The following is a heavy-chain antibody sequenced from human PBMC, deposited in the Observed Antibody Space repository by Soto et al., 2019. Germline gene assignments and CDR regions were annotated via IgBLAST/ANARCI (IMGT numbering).Heavy chain of an antibody. CDR3: AKGLSVIQEWIIDGH. Sequence: QVQLVESGGGVVQPGRSLRLSCAVSGFTLSSYGIHWVRQAPGKGLEWVAFMSYDGNKKYYADSVKGRFTISRDNSKNTLYLHMDSLRADDTAMYYCAKGLSVIQEWIIDGHWGQGTQVTVSS. V-gene: IGHV3-30*18. J-gene: IGHJ4*02. CDR2: MSYDGNKK. D-gene: IGHD5-18*01. CDR1: GFTLSSYG.